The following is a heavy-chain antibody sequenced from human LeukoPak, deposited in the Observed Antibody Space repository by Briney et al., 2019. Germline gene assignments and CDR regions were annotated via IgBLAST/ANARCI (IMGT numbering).Heavy chain of an antibody. CDR3: VKRLTLGDLSIKGAFAL. Sequence: GGSLRLSCAASGFTVSSNYMSWVRQGPGRGLEWVALIYNDGSTHYTDSVKGRFTISRDTSRNTLFLQMNSLRVEDSAMYYCVKRLTLGDLSIKGAFALWGQGTLVTAAS. V-gene: IGHV3-53*01. CDR1: GFTVSSNY. D-gene: IGHD3-16*02. J-gene: IGHJ3*01. CDR2: IYNDGST.